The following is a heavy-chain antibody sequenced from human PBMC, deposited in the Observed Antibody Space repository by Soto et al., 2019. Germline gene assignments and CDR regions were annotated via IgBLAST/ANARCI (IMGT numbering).Heavy chain of an antibody. CDR3: ATDTARTYYYYGMDV. J-gene: IGHJ6*02. CDR1: GYSFTSYW. D-gene: IGHD5-18*01. V-gene: IGHV5-51*01. Sequence: GESLKISCKGSGYSFTSYWIGWVRQMPGKGLEWMGIIYPGDSDARYSPSFEGQVTISVDKSTSTAYLQWSSLKASDTAMYYCATDTARTYYYYGMDVWGQGTTVTVSS. CDR2: IYPGDSDA.